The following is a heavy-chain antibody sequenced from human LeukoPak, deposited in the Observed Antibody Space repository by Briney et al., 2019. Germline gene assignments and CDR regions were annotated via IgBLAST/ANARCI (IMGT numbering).Heavy chain of an antibody. V-gene: IGHV1-2*02. Sequence: GASVKVSCKASGYTFTGYYMHWVRQAPGQGLEWMGWINPNSGGTNYAQKFQGRVTMTRDTSISTAYMELRSLRSDDTAVYYCARDSQYCSSTSCYHRFDYWGQGTLVTVSS. CDR2: INPNSGGT. D-gene: IGHD2-2*01. CDR1: GYTFTGYY. CDR3: ARDSQYCSSTSCYHRFDY. J-gene: IGHJ4*02.